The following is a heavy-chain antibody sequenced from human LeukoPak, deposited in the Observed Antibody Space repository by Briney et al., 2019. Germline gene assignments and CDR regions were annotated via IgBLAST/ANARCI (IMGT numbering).Heavy chain of an antibody. D-gene: IGHD3-10*01. V-gene: IGHV3-7*02. CDR2: IKEDGTVK. CDR3: AASITMFDY. CDR1: GFTFSRYW. Sequence: GSLRLSCAASGFTFSRYWMSWVRQAPGKGLEWVANIKEDGTVKYYVESVKGRFTISRDNAKNSLYLQMNSLRAEDTAVYYCAASITMFDYWGQGTLVTVSS. J-gene: IGHJ4*02.